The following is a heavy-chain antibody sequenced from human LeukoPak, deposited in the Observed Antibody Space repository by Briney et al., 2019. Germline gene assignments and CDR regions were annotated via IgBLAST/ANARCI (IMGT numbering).Heavy chain of an antibody. V-gene: IGHV1-69*13. Sequence: SVKVSCKASGGTFSSYAISWVRQAPGQGLEWMGGIIPIFGTANYAQKFQGRVTITADESTSTAYMELSSLRSEDTAVYYCARDLLRIHDSSGHSPNGGYWGQGTLVTVSS. CDR1: GGTFSSYA. CDR3: ARDLLRIHDSSGHSPNGGY. J-gene: IGHJ4*02. D-gene: IGHD3-22*01. CDR2: IIPIFGTA.